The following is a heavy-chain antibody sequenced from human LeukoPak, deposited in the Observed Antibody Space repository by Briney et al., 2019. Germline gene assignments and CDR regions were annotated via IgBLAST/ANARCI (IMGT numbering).Heavy chain of an antibody. CDR3: ARGGPLPRYCSSTSCYRDY. D-gene: IGHD2-2*01. Sequence: GGSLRLSCAASGFTFSSYSMNWVRQAPGKGLEWVSSISSSSSYIYYADSVKGRFTISRDNAKNSLYLQMNSLRAEDTAVYYSARGGPLPRYCSSTSCYRDYWGQGALVTVSS. J-gene: IGHJ4*02. CDR2: ISSSSSYI. CDR1: GFTFSSYS. V-gene: IGHV3-21*01.